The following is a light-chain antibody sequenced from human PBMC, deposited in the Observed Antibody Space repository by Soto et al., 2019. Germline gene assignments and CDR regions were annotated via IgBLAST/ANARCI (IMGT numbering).Light chain of an antibody. Sequence: QSVLTQSPSASGTPGQRVTISCSGSSSNIGSNTVNWYQQLPGTAPKLLIYSNNQWPSGVPDRFSGFKSGTSASLAISGLQSEDEADYYCAAWDDSLNGYVFGTGTKLTVL. CDR2: SNN. J-gene: IGLJ1*01. CDR1: SSNIGSNT. CDR3: AAWDDSLNGYV. V-gene: IGLV1-44*01.